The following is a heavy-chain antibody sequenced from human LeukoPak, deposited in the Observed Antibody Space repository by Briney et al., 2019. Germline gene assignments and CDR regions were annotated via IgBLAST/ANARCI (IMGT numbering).Heavy chain of an antibody. D-gene: IGHD3-10*01. CDR3: ARERSMVRGMSWFDP. CDR2: ISSSSSYI. J-gene: IGHJ5*02. Sequence: GGSLRLSCAASGFTFSSYSMNWVRQAPGQGLEWVSSISSSSSYIYYADSVKGRFTISRDNAKNSLYLQMNSLRAEDTAVYYCARERSMVRGMSWFDPWGQGTLVTVSS. V-gene: IGHV3-21*01. CDR1: GFTFSSYS.